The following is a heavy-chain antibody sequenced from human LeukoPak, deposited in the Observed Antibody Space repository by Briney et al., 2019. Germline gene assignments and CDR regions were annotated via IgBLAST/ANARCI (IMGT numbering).Heavy chain of an antibody. Sequence: PGGSLRLSCAASGFTFSSYAMHWVRQAPGKGLEWVAVISCDGSNKYYADSVKGRFTISRDNSKNTLYLQMNSLRAEDTAVYYCASLYCGGDCYRHRRTNYYYYYGMDVWGQGTTVTVSS. CDR1: GFTFSSYA. CDR3: ASLYCGGDCYRHRRTNYYYYYGMDV. CDR2: ISCDGSNK. J-gene: IGHJ6*02. V-gene: IGHV3-30-3*01. D-gene: IGHD2-21*02.